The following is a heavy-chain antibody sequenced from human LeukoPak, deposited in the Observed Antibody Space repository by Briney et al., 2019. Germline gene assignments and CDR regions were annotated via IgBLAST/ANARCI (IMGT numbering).Heavy chain of an antibody. V-gene: IGHV1-18*01. D-gene: IGHD3-10*01. CDR2: ISAYNGNT. Sequence: ASVKVSCKASGGTFSSYAISWVRQAPGQGLEWMGWISAYNGNTNYAQKLQGRVTMTTDTSTSTAYMELRSLRSDDTAVYYCAREQTRGSGSYSPLEDYYYYGMDVWGQGTTVTVSS. CDR1: GGTFSSYA. J-gene: IGHJ6*02. CDR3: AREQTRGSGSYSPLEDYYYYGMDV.